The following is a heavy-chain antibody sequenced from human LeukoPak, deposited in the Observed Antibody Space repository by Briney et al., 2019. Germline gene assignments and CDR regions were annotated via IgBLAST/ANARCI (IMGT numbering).Heavy chain of an antibody. Sequence: XAPGKGLEWVSAISASGGSTYYADSVKGRFTISRDKSKNTLHLQMNSLRVEDTAVYYCAKDREPYWGQGTLVTVSS. V-gene: IGHV3-23*01. CDR2: ISASGGST. CDR3: AKDREPY. J-gene: IGHJ4*02.